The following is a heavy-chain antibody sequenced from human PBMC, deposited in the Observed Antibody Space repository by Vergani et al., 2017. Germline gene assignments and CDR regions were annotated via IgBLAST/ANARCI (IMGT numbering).Heavy chain of an antibody. Sequence: QVQLVESGGGVVQPGRSLRLSCAASGFTFSSYGMHWVRQAPGKGLEWVAVISYDGSNKYYADSVKGRFTISRDNAKNSLYLQMNSLRAEDTAVYYCARDPKDTAEPYWGQGTLVTVSS. CDR3: ARDPKDTAEPY. J-gene: IGHJ4*02. V-gene: IGHV3-30*03. D-gene: IGHD5-18*01. CDR1: GFTFSSYG. CDR2: ISYDGSNK.